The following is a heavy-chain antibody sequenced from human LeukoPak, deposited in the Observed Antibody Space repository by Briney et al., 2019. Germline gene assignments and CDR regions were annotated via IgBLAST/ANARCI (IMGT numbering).Heavy chain of an antibody. CDR2: ISGSGTNT. J-gene: IGHJ6*03. V-gene: IGHV3-23*01. Sequence: GGSLRLSCAASGFTFSSYWMHWVRQAPGKGLEWVSAISGSGTNTYYADSVKGRFTISRDNSKNTLYLQMNSLRADDTAIYYCARAGELRYMDVWGKGTAVTVSS. CDR1: GFTFSSYW. D-gene: IGHD3-16*01. CDR3: ARAGELRYMDV.